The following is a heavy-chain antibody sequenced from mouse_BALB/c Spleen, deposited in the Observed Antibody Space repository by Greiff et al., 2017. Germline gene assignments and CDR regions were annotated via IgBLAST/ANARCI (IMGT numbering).Heavy chain of an antibody. CDR2: ISSGGGNT. CDR3: ARWAYYFDD. D-gene: IGHD3-1*01. Sequence: EVKLVESGGGLVKPGGSLKLSCAASGFTFSSYTMSWVRQTPEKRLEWVATISSGGGNTYYPDSVKGRFTISRDNAKNNLYLQMSSLRSEDTALYYCARWAYYFDDWGQGTTLTVSS. V-gene: IGHV5-9*03. CDR1: GFTFSSYT. J-gene: IGHJ2*01.